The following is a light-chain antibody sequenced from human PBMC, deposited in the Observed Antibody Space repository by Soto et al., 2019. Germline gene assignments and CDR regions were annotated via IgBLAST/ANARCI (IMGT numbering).Light chain of an antibody. V-gene: IGKV2-30*01. Sequence: DVVMTQSPLSLPVTLGQPSSIAGRSSESLVDTGGDTDVNWFQQRPGQSPRRLIYWVSNRASGVTGRFSGSGAGTDFTLKISRVEAEDVGVYYCMKSTHWPPTFGQGTKGDI. CDR2: WVS. J-gene: IGKJ1*01. CDR1: ESLVDTGGDTD. CDR3: MKSTHWPPT.